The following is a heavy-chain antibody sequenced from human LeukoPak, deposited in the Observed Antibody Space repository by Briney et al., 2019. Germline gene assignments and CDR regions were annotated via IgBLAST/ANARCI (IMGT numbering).Heavy chain of an antibody. Sequence: GGSLRLSCAASGFTFSSYGMHWVRQAPGKGLEWVAVISYDGSNKYYADSVKGRSTISRDNSKNTLYLQMNSLRAEDTAVYYCAKERDSSGWYYFDYWGQGTLVTVSS. D-gene: IGHD6-19*01. CDR3: AKERDSSGWYYFDY. CDR2: ISYDGSNK. V-gene: IGHV3-30*18. J-gene: IGHJ4*02. CDR1: GFTFSSYG.